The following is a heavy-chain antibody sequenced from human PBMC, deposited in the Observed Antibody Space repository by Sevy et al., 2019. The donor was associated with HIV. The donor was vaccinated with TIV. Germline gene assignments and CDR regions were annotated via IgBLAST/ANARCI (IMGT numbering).Heavy chain of an antibody. D-gene: IGHD3-3*01. CDR1: GGSISSSTYY. J-gene: IGHJ4*02. CDR3: SRLGGLRVLDCSSLNYFDD. Sequence: SETLSLTCTVSGGSISSSTYYWGWLRQPPGRGLEWIGSVYFNGSTYYNPSLKSRVTISVDTSKNEFSLKVNSVTAADTAVYFYSRLGGLRVLDCSSLNYFDDWGQGTLVTVSS. CDR2: VYFNGST. V-gene: IGHV4-39*01.